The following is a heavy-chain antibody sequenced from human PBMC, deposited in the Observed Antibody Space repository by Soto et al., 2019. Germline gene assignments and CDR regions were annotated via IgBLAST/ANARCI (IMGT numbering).Heavy chain of an antibody. J-gene: IGHJ4*02. CDR2: VNPSGGHT. D-gene: IGHD2-21*02. CDR1: GDTFTDYY. Sequence: QVQLMQSGAEVKKPGASVKVSCKASGDTFTDYYIHWVRQAPGQGLEWMGTVNPSGGHTTYAQHFLGRVTMTRDTSTSTLSMELTSLTSDDTAVYYCARGGHVVVVTAALAYWAQGTLVTVSS. V-gene: IGHV1-46*01. CDR3: ARGGHVVVVTAALAY.